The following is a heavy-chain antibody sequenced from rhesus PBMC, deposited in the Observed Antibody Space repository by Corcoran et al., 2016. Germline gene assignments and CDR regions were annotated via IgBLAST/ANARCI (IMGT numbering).Heavy chain of an antibody. J-gene: IGHJ4*01. D-gene: IGHD6-25*01. CDR2: IYGSGIST. Sequence: QLQLQESGPGLVKPSETLSVTCAVSGGSISSSYWSWIRQAPGKGLEWIWYIYGSGISTNYKPPLKSRVTLSVDTSKDQLSLKLSSVTAADTAVYYCARTKTGYSGSFHFDYWGQGVLVTVSS. CDR1: GGSISSSY. V-gene: IGHV4-169*01. CDR3: ARTKTGYSGSFHFDY.